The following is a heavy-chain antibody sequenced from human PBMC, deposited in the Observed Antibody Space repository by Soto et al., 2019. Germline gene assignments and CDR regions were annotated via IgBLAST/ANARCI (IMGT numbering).Heavy chain of an antibody. J-gene: IGHJ4*02. D-gene: IGHD2-15*01. Sequence: GGSLRLSCSASGFTFSSYGMHWVRQAPGKGLARVAVISYDGSNKYYADSVKGRFTISRDNSKNTLYLQMNSLRAEDTAVYYCALGYCSGGSCYSYGPQFDYWGQGTLVTVSS. V-gene: IGHV3-30*03. CDR2: ISYDGSNK. CDR1: GFTFSSYG. CDR3: ALGYCSGGSCYSYGPQFDY.